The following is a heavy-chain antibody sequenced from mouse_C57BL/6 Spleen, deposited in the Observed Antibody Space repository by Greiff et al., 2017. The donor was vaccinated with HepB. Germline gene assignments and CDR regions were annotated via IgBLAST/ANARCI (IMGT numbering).Heavy chain of an antibody. Sequence: QVQLQQPGAELVKPGASVKMSCKASGYTFTSYWITWVKQRPGQGLEWIGDIYPGSGSTNYNEKFKSKATLTVDTSSSTAYMQLSSLTSEDAAVYYCARFYSNHYYAMDYWGQGTSVTVSS. CDR1: GYTFTSYW. D-gene: IGHD2-5*01. CDR2: IYPGSGST. V-gene: IGHV1-55*01. J-gene: IGHJ4*01. CDR3: ARFYSNHYYAMDY.